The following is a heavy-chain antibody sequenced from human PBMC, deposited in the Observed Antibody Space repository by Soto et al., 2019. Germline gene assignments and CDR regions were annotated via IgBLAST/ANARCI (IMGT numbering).Heavy chain of an antibody. CDR1: GYTFTDYY. D-gene: IGHD6-19*01. CDR3: AIGSSWDYNYGVDV. J-gene: IGHJ6*02. V-gene: IGHV1-2*02. CDR2: IDPNSGGT. Sequence: VKVSCKASGYTFTDYYLYWWLQAPGQRLEWMGWIDPNSGGTNYAQNFLGRVTMTRDTSINTAYMGLSGLISDDTAVYYCAIGSSWDYNYGVDVWGQGTTVTVSS.